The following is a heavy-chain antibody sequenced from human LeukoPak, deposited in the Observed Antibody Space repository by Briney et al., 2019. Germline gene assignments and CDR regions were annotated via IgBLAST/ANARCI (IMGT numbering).Heavy chain of an antibody. CDR2: IYYSGST. Sequence: PSETLSLTCTVSGGSISSYYWSWIRQPPGKGLEWIGYIYYSGSTNYNPSLKSRVTISVDTSKNQFSLKLSSVTAADTAVYYCARQGTIAAAERYFDLWGRGTLVTVSS. V-gene: IGHV4-59*08. CDR3: ARQGTIAAAERYFDL. D-gene: IGHD6-13*01. J-gene: IGHJ2*01. CDR1: GGSISSYY.